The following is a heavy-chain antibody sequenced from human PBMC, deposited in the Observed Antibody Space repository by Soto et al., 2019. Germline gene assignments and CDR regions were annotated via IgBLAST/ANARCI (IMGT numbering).Heavy chain of an antibody. CDR2: ISSVGTTT. J-gene: IGHJ6*02. V-gene: IGHV3-11*01. D-gene: IGHD3-10*01. CDR3: ARDQEGSGSHWLGYNYYAMDV. Sequence: PGGSLRLSCGASGFTITDYYMSWIRQDPGKGLEWVSHISSVGTTTYYADSVKGRFSISMDNAKNSLYLQMNSLRAEDTAVYYCARDQEGSGSHWLGYNYYAMDVWGQGTTVTVSS. CDR1: GFTITDYY.